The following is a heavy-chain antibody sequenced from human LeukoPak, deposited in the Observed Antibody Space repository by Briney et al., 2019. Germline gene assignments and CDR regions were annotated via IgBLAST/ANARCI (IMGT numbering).Heavy chain of an antibody. D-gene: IGHD6-19*01. CDR3: ARAQIAVAGRRFDP. CDR2: IYYSGST. V-gene: IGHV4-39*07. Sequence: SETLSLTCTVSGGSISSSSYYWGWIRQPPGKGLEWIGSIYYSGSTYYNPSLKSRVTISVDTSKNQFSLKLSSVTAADTAVYYCARAQIAVAGRRFDPWGQGTLVTVSS. J-gene: IGHJ5*02. CDR1: GGSISSSSYY.